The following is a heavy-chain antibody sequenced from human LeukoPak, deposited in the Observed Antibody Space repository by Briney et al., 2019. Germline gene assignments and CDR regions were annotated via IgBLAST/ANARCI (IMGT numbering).Heavy chain of an antibody. J-gene: IGHJ4*02. CDR3: ARAGDDSDSYFDY. CDR2: ITWNGGST. D-gene: IGHD3-22*01. CDR1: GFTLDDYG. Sequence: LAGGSLRLSCAASGFTLDDYGMSWVRQAPGKGLEWVSGITWNGGSTGYEDSVKGRFTISRDNAKNSLYLQMNSLRADDTALYYCARAGDDSDSYFDYWGQGTLVTVSS. V-gene: IGHV3-20*04.